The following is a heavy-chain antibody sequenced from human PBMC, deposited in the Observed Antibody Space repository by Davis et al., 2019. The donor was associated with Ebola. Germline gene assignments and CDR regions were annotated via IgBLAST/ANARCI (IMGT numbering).Heavy chain of an antibody. CDR3: ARGRDYGGNSLAIDY. D-gene: IGHD4-23*01. V-gene: IGHV4-38-2*01. CDR2: IYHSGST. Sequence: PSETLSPTCAVSGYSISSGYYWGWIRQPPGKGLEWIGSIYHSGSTYYNPSLKSRVTISVDTSKNQFSLKLSSVTAADTAVYYCARGRDYGGNSLAIDYWGQGTLVTVSS. J-gene: IGHJ4*02. CDR1: GYSISSGYY.